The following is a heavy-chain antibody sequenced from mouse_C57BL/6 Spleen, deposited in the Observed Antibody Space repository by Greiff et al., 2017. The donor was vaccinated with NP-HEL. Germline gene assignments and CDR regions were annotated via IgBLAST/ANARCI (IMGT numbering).Heavy chain of an antibody. Sequence: EVQLQQSGPELVKPGDSVKISCKASGYSFTGYFMNWVMQSHGKSLEWIGRINPYNGDTFYNQKFKGKATLTVDKSSSTAHMELRSLTSEDSAVYYCARGGYYGSSGAMDYWGQGTSVTVSS. CDR2: INPYNGDT. V-gene: IGHV1-20*01. J-gene: IGHJ4*01. D-gene: IGHD1-1*01. CDR1: GYSFTGYF. CDR3: ARGGYYGSSGAMDY.